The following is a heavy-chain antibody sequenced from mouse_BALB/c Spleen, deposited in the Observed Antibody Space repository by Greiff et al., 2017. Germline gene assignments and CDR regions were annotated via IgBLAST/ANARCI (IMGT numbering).Heavy chain of an antibody. CDR2: IYPGSGST. CDR3: ARPYGSSYTWFAY. CDR1: GYTFTDYV. J-gene: IGHJ3*01. D-gene: IGHD1-1*01. Sequence: QVQLQQSGPELVKPGASVKMSCKASGYTFTDYVISWVKQRTGQGLEWIGEIYPGSGSTYYNEKFKGKATLTADKSSNTAYMQLSSLTSEDSAVYFCARPYGSSYTWFAYWGQGTLGTVSA. V-gene: IGHV1-77*01.